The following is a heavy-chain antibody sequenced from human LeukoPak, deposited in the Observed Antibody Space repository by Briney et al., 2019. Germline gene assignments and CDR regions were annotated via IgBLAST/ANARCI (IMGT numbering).Heavy chain of an antibody. CDR2: ISYEGSTT. CDR1: GFTFKSYA. Sequence: PGRSLRLSCAASGFTFKSYAMHWVRQAPGKGLEWVAVISYEGSTTYYADSVKGRFTISRDNSKNTLYLQMNSLRAEDTAVYYCAKDLSLGFDPWGQGTLVTVSS. CDR3: AKDLSLGFDP. J-gene: IGHJ5*02. V-gene: IGHV3-30-3*01.